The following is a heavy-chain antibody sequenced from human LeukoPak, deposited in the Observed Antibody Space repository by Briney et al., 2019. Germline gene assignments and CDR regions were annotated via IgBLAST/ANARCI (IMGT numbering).Heavy chain of an antibody. J-gene: IGHJ6*04. V-gene: IGHV1-18*01. D-gene: IGHD6-13*01. CDR1: GYTFTSYG. CDR3: ATAGMDSSSWRYPGDV. CDR2: ISAYNGNT. Sequence: ASVKVSCKASGYTFTSYGISWVRQAPGQGLEWMGWISAYNGNTNYAQKLQGRVTMTEDTSTDTAYMELSSLRSEDTAVYYCATAGMDSSSWRYPGDVWGKGTTVTVSS.